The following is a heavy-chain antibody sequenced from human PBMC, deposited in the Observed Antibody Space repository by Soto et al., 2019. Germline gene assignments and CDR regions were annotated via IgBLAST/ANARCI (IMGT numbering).Heavy chain of an antibody. Sequence: GGSLRLSCAASGFTFDDYAMHWVRQAPGKGLEWVSGISWNSGSIGYADSVKGRFTISRDNAKNSLYLQMNSLRAEDTALYYCAKDGQIAAAGKLYYFDYWGQGTLVTVSS. CDR3: AKDGQIAAAGKLYYFDY. J-gene: IGHJ4*02. D-gene: IGHD6-13*01. V-gene: IGHV3-9*01. CDR2: ISWNSGSI. CDR1: GFTFDDYA.